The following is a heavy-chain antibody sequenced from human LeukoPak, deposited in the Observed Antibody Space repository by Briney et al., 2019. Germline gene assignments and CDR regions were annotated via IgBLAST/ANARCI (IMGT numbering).Heavy chain of an antibody. J-gene: IGHJ5*02. Sequence: AGSLTLSCPAYGFTFSSYSMNWVRQAHGKGLEWVAYIRSSSSTIYYADCVKGRFTISKDNAKNSLYLQMNSLRAEDTAVYYCAKTDAPTLIVSWNWFDPWGQGTLVTVSS. CDR1: GFTFSSYS. D-gene: IGHD5/OR15-5a*01. CDR2: IRSSSSTI. V-gene: IGHV3-48*01. CDR3: AKTDAPTLIVSWNWFDP.